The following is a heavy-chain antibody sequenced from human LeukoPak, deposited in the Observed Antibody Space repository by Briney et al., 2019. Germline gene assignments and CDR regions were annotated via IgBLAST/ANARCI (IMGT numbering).Heavy chain of an antibody. CDR1: GFTFSSYA. Sequence: GGSLRLSCTAPGFTFSSYAMNWVRQAPGKGLEWVSGIGAGGTFTYYADSVKGRFTISRDNAKNSLYLQMNTLRAEDTAVYYCASFDSSGWHYFDYWGQGTLVTVSA. V-gene: IGHV3-23*01. D-gene: IGHD6-19*01. CDR2: IGAGGTFT. CDR3: ASFDSSGWHYFDY. J-gene: IGHJ4*02.